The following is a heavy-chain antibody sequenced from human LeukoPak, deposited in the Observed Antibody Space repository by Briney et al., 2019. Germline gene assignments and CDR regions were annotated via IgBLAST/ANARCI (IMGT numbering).Heavy chain of an antibody. Sequence: ASVKVSCKASGYTFTSYAMHWVRQAPGQRLEWMGWINAGSGNTKYSQKFQGRVTITRDTSASTAYMELSSLRSEDTAVYYCARSGSYDPKDRNYYYGMDVWGQGTTVTVSS. V-gene: IGHV1-3*01. CDR3: ARSGSYDPKDRNYYYGMDV. D-gene: IGHD1-26*01. J-gene: IGHJ6*02. CDR1: GYTFTSYA. CDR2: INAGSGNT.